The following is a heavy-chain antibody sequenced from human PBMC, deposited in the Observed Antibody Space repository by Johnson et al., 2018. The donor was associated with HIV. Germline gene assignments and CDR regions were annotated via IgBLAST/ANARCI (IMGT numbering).Heavy chain of an antibody. J-gene: IGHJ3*01. CDR2: INNDGSST. V-gene: IGHV3-NL1*01. Sequence: QVQLVESGGGVVQPGGSLRLSCVASGFTFSSYGMHWVRQAPGKGLVWVSRINNDGSSTNYADSVKGRFTISRDNSKNTLNLQMNSLRPEDTAVYYCAKGMGLSIGELSDAFHFWGLGTVVTVSS. CDR3: AKGMGLSIGELSDAFHF. CDR1: GFTFSSYG. D-gene: IGHD3-10*01.